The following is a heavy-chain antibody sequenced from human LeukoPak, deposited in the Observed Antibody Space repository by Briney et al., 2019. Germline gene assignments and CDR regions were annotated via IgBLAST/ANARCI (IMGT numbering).Heavy chain of an antibody. CDR3: ARDGSSVLRHQLLSSNWFDP. Sequence: GASVKVSCKASGYTFTSYYMHWVRQAPGQGLEWMGIINPSGGSTSYAQKFQGRVTMTRDTSTSTVYMELSSLRSEDTAVYYCARDGSSVLRHQLLSSNWFDPGAREPWSPSPQ. J-gene: IGHJ5*02. CDR1: GYTFTSYY. D-gene: IGHD2-2*01. CDR2: INPSGGST. V-gene: IGHV1-46*01.